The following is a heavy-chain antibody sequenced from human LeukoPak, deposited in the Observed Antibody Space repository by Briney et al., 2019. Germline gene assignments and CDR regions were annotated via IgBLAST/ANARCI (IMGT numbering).Heavy chain of an antibody. CDR2: IYSGGST. CDR3: ARYGVSSSTSYIDF. Sequence: PGGSLRLSCAASGFTVSSNYMSWVRQVPGKGLEWVSVIYSGGSTYYADSVKGRFTISRDNAKNSLYLQMNSLRAEDTAVYYCARYGVSSSTSYIDFWGQGTLVTVSS. J-gene: IGHJ4*02. V-gene: IGHV3-66*01. D-gene: IGHD2-2*01. CDR1: GFTVSSNY.